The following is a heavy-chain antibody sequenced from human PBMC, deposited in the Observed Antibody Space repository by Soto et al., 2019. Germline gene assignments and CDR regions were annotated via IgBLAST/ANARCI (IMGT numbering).Heavy chain of an antibody. D-gene: IGHD6-19*01. J-gene: IGHJ4*02. Sequence: EVQLLESGGGLVQPGGSLRLYCAASGFTFSSYAMSWVRQAPGKGLEWVSAISGSGGSTYYADSVKSRFTISRDNSKNTMYLQMNIRRAEDTAVYYFAKVVAGPFDYWGQRTLVTVSS. CDR3: AKVVAGPFDY. CDR1: GFTFSSYA. CDR2: ISGSGGST. V-gene: IGHV3-23*01.